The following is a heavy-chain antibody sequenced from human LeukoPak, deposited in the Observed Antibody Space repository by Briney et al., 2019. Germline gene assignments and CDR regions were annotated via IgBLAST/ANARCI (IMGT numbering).Heavy chain of an antibody. J-gene: IGHJ4*02. Sequence: PGGFLSLSCAASGFTFSNYLMSWVRQAPGKGLECVANIKEDGSEKYYVDSVKGRFTISRDNANNSLSLQMNSLRAEDTAVYYCARAGTTRGFQYWGQGTLVTVSS. CDR2: IKEDGSEK. CDR3: ARAGTTRGFQY. CDR1: GFTFSNYL. V-gene: IGHV3-7*03. D-gene: IGHD2-2*01.